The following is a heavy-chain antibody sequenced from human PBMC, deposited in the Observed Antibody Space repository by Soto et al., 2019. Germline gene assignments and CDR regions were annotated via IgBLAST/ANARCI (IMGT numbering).Heavy chain of an antibody. CDR3: ATLDSHIVVVTASDY. D-gene: IGHD2-21*02. J-gene: IGHJ4*02. CDR2: IIPIFGTA. Sequence: QVQLVQSGAAVKKPGSSVKVSCKASGGTFSSYAISWVRQAPGQGLEWMGGIIPIFGTANYAQKFQGRVTITADESTSTAYMELSSLRSEDTAVYYCATLDSHIVVVTASDYWGQGTLVTVSS. CDR1: GGTFSSYA. V-gene: IGHV1-69*12.